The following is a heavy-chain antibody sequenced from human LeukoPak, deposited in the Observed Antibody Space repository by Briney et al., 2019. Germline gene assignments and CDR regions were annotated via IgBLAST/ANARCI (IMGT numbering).Heavy chain of an antibody. CDR2: ISAYNGNT. V-gene: IGHV1-18*01. Sequence: ASVKVSCKASGYTFTSYGISWVRQAPGQGLEWMGWISAYNGNTNYAQKLQGRVTMTTDTSTSTAYMELRSLRSDDTAVYYCAYDSSGLDAFDIWGQGTMVTVSS. D-gene: IGHD3-22*01. CDR1: GYTFTSYG. J-gene: IGHJ3*02. CDR3: AYDSSGLDAFDI.